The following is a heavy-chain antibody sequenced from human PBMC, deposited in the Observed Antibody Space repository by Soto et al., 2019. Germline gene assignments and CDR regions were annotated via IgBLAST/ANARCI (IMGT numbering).Heavy chain of an antibody. D-gene: IGHD3-10*02. V-gene: IGHV3-23*01. Sequence: GGSLRLSCAASGFNFNTYAMSWVRQAPGKGLEWVSGISGGGGSIHYVDSVKGRFTISRDNSKNTLYLQMDSLRGEDTAVYYCAKGNSSNYVSHAFDVWGQGTMVTVSS. CDR2: ISGGGGSI. CDR1: GFNFNTYA. CDR3: AKGNSSNYVSHAFDV. J-gene: IGHJ3*01.